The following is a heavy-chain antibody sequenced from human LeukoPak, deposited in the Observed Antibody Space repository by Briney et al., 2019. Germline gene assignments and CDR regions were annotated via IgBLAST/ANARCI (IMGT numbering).Heavy chain of an antibody. CDR1: GFTFDSYG. V-gene: IGHV3-20*04. CDR3: AELGITMIGGV. Sequence: GGSLRLSCEASGFTFDSYGMSWVRQAPGKGLEWVSGINWNGDDTTYADSVKGRFTISRDNAKNSLYLQMNSLRAEDTAVYYCAELGITMIGGVWGKGTTVTISS. D-gene: IGHD3-10*02. J-gene: IGHJ6*04. CDR2: INWNGDDT.